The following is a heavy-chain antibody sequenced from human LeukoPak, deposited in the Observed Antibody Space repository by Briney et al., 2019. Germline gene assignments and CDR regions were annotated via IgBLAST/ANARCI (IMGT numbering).Heavy chain of an antibody. V-gene: IGHV1-18*01. CDR1: GYTFTSYG. D-gene: IGHD6-19*01. J-gene: IGHJ4*02. CDR2: ISAYNGNT. Sequence: ASVKVSCKASGYTFTSYGISWVRQAPGQGLEWMGWISAYNGNTNYAQKLQGRVTMTTDTSTSTAYMELRSLRSDDTAVYYRARSSSGWQPFDYWGQGTLVTVSS. CDR3: ARSSSGWQPFDY.